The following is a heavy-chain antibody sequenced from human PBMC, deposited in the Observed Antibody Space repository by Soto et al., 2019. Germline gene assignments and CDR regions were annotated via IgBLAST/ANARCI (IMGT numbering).Heavy chain of an antibody. CDR2: ISYDGSNK. CDR3: ARVAAYYYDSSGYPFDY. Sequence: GGSLRLSCAASGFIFSSYSMNWVRQAPGKGLEWVAVISYDGSNKYYADSVKGRFTISRDNSKNTLYLQMNSLRAEDTAVYYCARVAAYYYDSSGYPFDYWGQGTLVTVSS. D-gene: IGHD3-22*01. CDR1: GFIFSSYS. J-gene: IGHJ4*02. V-gene: IGHV3-30*03.